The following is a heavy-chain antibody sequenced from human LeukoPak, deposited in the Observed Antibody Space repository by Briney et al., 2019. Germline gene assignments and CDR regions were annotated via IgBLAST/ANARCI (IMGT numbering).Heavy chain of an antibody. J-gene: IGHJ5*02. V-gene: IGHV4-34*01. CDR1: GGSFGGYY. CDR3: ARRGEQVYPNWFDP. CDR2: INHSGST. D-gene: IGHD1/OR15-1a*01. Sequence: SETLSLTCAVYGGSFGGYYWSWIRQPPGKGLEWVGEINHSGSTNYNPSLKSRVIISVDTSKNQFSLKLTSVIAADTAVYYCARRGEQVYPNWFDPWGQGTLVTVSS.